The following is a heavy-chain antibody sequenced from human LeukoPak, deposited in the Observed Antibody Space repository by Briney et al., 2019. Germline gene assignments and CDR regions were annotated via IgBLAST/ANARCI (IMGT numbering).Heavy chain of an antibody. J-gene: IGHJ4*02. CDR1: GGSFSGYY. CDR2: INHSGST. Sequence: SETLSLTCAVYGGSFSGYYWSWIRQPPGKGLEWIGEINHSGSTNYNPSLKSRVTISVDTSKNQFSLKLSSVTAADTAVYYCARVGPFYYFDYWGQGTLVTVSS. CDR3: ARVGPFYYFDY. V-gene: IGHV4-34*01.